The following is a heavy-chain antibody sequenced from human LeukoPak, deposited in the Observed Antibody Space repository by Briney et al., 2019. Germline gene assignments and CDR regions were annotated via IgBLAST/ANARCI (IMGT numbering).Heavy chain of an antibody. Sequence: ASVKASCKVSGYTFTDYHMYWVQQAPGKGLEWMGLVDPEDGETIYAEKFQGRVTITADTSTDTAYMELSSLRSEDTAVYYCATRASSSPDMDVWGKGATVTVSS. D-gene: IGHD6-6*01. CDR2: VDPEDGET. CDR3: ATRASSSPDMDV. V-gene: IGHV1-69-2*01. J-gene: IGHJ6*03. CDR1: GYTFTDYH.